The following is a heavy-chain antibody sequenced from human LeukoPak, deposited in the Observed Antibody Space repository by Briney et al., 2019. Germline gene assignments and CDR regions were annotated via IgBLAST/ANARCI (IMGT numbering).Heavy chain of an antibody. J-gene: IGHJ4*02. V-gene: IGHV4-39*01. CDR3: ASRWSGYYPFDY. D-gene: IGHD3-3*01. CDR1: GGSISGSSYY. Sequence: SETLSLTCTVSGGSISGSSYYWGWIRQPPGKGLEWIGSIYYSGSTYYNPSLKSRVTISVDTSKNQFSLKLNSVTAADTAVYYCASRWSGYYPFDYWGQGTLVTVSS. CDR2: IYYSGST.